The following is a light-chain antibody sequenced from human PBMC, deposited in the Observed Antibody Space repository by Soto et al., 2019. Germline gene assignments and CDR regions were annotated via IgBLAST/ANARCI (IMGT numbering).Light chain of an antibody. CDR2: DAF. CDR1: QGISTR. V-gene: IGKV1-12*01. J-gene: IGKJ5*01. Sequence: DMQMTQSPSSMSASVGDRVTITCRASQGISTRLAWYQQKPGKAPKLLIYDAFTLQSGVPSRFSGSGSGTEFTLTISSLQPEDFATYYCQEATRIPITFGQGTRLEI. CDR3: QEATRIPIT.